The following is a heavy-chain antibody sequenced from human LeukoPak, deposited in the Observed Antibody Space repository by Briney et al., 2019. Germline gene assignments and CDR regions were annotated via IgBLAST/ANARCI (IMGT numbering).Heavy chain of an antibody. CDR2: IKQDGSEK. D-gene: IGHD3-16*02. CDR3: ARWTPDYDYVWGSYRYTFDY. CDR1: GFTFSSYW. Sequence: PGGSLRLSCAAPGFTFSSYWMSWVRQAPGKGLEWVANIKQDGSEKYYVDSVKGRFTISRDNAKNSLYLQMNSLRAEDTAVYYCARWTPDYDYVWGSYRYTFDYWGQGTLVTVSS. V-gene: IGHV3-7*01. J-gene: IGHJ4*02.